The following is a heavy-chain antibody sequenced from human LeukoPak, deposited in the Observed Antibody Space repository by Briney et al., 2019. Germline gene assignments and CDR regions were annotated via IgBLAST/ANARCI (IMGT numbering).Heavy chain of an antibody. CDR2: INSCGSSP. Sequence: GGSLSLSCAASVLTFSSYWIHWVRQAAWKGLVWVSRINSCGSSPAYAESVKGRFTIPQDHAKNTLYSQMNSPRTEDTAVYYCSRDLRGRDDYWGQGILVIVSS. V-gene: IGHV3-74*01. D-gene: IGHD5-24*01. CDR1: VLTFSSYW. J-gene: IGHJ4*02. CDR3: SRDLRGRDDY.